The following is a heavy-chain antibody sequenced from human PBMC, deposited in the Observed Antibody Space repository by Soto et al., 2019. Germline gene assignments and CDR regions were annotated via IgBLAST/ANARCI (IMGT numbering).Heavy chain of an antibody. CDR2: FDPEDGET. V-gene: IGHV1-24*01. D-gene: IGHD3-9*01. J-gene: IGHJ3*02. Sequence: GASVKVSCKVSGYTLTELSMHWVRQAPGKGLEWMGGFDPEDGETIYAQKFQGRVTMTEDTSTDTAYMELSSLRSEDTAVYYCATAPHGYYDILTGYTDAFDIWGQGTMVTVSS. CDR1: GYTLTELS. CDR3: ATAPHGYYDILTGYTDAFDI.